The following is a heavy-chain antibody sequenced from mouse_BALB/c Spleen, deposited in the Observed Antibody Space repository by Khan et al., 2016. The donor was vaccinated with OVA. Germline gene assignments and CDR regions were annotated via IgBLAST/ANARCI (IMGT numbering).Heavy chain of an antibody. CDR2: IGSGGTYT. J-gene: IGHJ4*01. D-gene: IGHD2-3*01. V-gene: IGHV5-9-3*01. CDR1: GFTLSRYA. CDR3: ARSDGYYGRGAMDY. Sequence: EVQLVESGGGLVKPGGSLKVSCAVSGFTLSRYAMSWVRQTPEKRLEWVATIGSGGTYTYYPDSVKGRFTISRDNAENTLYLQMSSLRSEDTAMYYCARSDGYYGRGAMDYWCQGTSVTVSS.